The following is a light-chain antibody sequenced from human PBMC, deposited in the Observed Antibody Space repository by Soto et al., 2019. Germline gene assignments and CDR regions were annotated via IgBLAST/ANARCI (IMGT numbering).Light chain of an antibody. CDR1: QSVSDN. CDR3: QQYKSLPIT. V-gene: IGKV3-15*01. CDR2: RAS. Sequence: EVLMTQSPDTLYVSPGERVTLSCRASQSVSDNLAWYQQKPGQGPRLLVYRASTRTLGIPARFSGSESGTEFTLTISSLQSEDFAVYYCQQYKSLPITFGQGTRLEIK. J-gene: IGKJ5*01.